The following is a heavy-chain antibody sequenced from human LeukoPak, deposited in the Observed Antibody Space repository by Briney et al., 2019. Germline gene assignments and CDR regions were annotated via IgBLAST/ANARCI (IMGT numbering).Heavy chain of an antibody. J-gene: IGHJ4*02. CDR2: INPDGSRT. V-gene: IGHV3-74*01. Sequence: GGSLTLSCAASGFTFSSNWMHGLRQGPGKGLVWVSRINPDGSRTDYAESVKGRFTISRDNAKNTLSLEMNSLGDEDTAVYYCSRECKGRNDFWGQGTLVSVSS. CDR3: SRECKGRNDF. CDR1: GFTFSSNW. D-gene: IGHD1-14*01.